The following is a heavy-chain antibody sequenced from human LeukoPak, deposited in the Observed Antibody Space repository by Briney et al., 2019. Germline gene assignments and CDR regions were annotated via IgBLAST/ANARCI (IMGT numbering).Heavy chain of an antibody. D-gene: IGHD7-27*01. CDR3: ARGGGTGEFDY. J-gene: IGHJ4*02. CDR1: GFTFRSYW. V-gene: IGHV3-74*01. CDR2: IHSDGRST. Sequence: GGSLRLSCAASGFTFRSYWMHWVRHVPGKGLEWVSRIHSDGRSTTYADSVKGRFTISRDDAKDTVYLQMDSLRAEDTAVYYCARGGGTGEFDYWGQGALVTVSS.